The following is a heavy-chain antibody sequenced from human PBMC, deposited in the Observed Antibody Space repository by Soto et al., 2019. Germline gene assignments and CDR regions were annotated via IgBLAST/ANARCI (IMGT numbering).Heavy chain of an antibody. V-gene: IGHV1-69*13. D-gene: IGHD3-10*01. CDR1: GGTFSSYS. J-gene: IGHJ3*02. Sequence: GASVNVSCKASGGTFSSYSISWVRQAPGQGLEWMGGIIPIFGTANYAQKFQGRVTITADESTSTAYMELSSLRSEDTAVYYCAREYYYGSGSPYHDAFDIWGQGTMVTVSS. CDR2: IIPIFGTA. CDR3: AREYYYGSGSPYHDAFDI.